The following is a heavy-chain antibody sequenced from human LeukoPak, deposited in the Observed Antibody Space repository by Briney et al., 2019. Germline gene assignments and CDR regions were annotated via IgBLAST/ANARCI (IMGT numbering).Heavy chain of an antibody. CDR1: GGSISSYY. CDR2: IYYSGST. V-gene: IGHV4-59*01. CDR3: ARGVPTPSGWSYYYYGMDV. J-gene: IGHJ6*02. D-gene: IGHD6-19*01. Sequence: PSETLSLTCTVSGGSISSYYWSWIRQPPGKGLEWIGYIYYSGSTNYNPSLKSRVTISVDTSKNQFSLKLSSVTAADTAVYYCARGVPTPSGWSYYYYGMDVWGQGTTVTVSS.